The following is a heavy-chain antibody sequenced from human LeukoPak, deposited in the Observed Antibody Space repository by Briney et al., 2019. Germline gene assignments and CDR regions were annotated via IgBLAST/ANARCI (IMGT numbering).Heavy chain of an antibody. J-gene: IGHJ4*02. D-gene: IGHD2-15*01. CDR3: ARGRGGHYYDY. V-gene: IGHV3-48*01. CDR1: GSTPSGYS. CDR2: ISSSSSSI. Sequence: RGSLRLSCVASGSTPSGYSMDWVRQAPGKGLEWVSYISSSSSSIYYADSVKGRFTISRDNAKNSLYLQMNSLRAEDTAVYYCARGRGGHYYDYPGQGASVTVSS.